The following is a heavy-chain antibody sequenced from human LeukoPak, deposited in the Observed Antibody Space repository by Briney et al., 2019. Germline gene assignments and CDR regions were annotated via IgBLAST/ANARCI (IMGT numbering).Heavy chain of an antibody. CDR1: GYTFTSYA. Sequence: ASVQFSCKASGYTFTSYAMHWVRQAPGQRLEWMGWINAGNGNTKYSQKFQGRVTITRDTSASTAYMELSSLRSEDTAVYYCARDYSGSYYRNTFDYWGQGTLVTVSS. D-gene: IGHD1-26*01. CDR2: INAGNGNT. V-gene: IGHV1-3*01. CDR3: ARDYSGSYYRNTFDY. J-gene: IGHJ4*02.